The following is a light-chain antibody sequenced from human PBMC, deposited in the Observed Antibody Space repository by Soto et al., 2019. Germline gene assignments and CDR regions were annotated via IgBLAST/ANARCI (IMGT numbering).Light chain of an antibody. CDR1: RSNIGSDT. CDR3: AARDDSLKGWV. CDR2: NNN. V-gene: IGLV1-44*01. Sequence: QSVLTQPPSASGPPGQRVTISCSGSRSNIGSDTVNWYQQLPGTAPKLLIYNNNLRPSGVPDRFSGSKSGTSASLAISGLQSDDEADYYCAARDDSLKGWVFGGGTKVTVL. J-gene: IGLJ3*02.